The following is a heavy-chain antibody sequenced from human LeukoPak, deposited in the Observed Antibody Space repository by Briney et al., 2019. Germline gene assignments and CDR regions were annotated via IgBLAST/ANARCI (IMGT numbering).Heavy chain of an antibody. CDR2: ISSSSSYI. Sequence: SYXMNWVRQAPGKGLEWVSSISSSSSYIYYADSVKGRFTISRDNAKNSLYLQMNSLRAEDTAVYYCARVVYGDYWGQGTLVTVSS. V-gene: IGHV3-21*01. CDR1: SYX. D-gene: IGHD4-17*01. CDR3: ARVVYGDY. J-gene: IGHJ4*02.